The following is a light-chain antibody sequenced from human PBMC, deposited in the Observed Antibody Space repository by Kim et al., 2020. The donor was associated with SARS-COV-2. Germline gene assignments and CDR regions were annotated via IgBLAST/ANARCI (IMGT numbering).Light chain of an antibody. CDR3: QAWDSSTGV. J-gene: IGLJ1*01. Sequence: SYELTQPPSVSVSPGQTASITFSGDKLGDKYVCWYQQKAGQSPVLVIYEDNKRPPGIPERFSGSNSGNTATLTISGTQAMDEADYYCQAWDSSTGVFGTGTKVTVL. V-gene: IGLV3-1*01. CDR2: EDN. CDR1: KLGDKY.